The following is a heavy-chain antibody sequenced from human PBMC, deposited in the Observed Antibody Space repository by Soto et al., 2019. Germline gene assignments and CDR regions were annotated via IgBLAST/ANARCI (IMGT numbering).Heavy chain of an antibody. CDR3: ARGAYXYDSSGLSY. Sequence: EVQLVESGGGLVQPGGSLRLSCAASGFTFSSYSMNWVRQAPGKGLEWVSYISSSSSTIYYADSVKGRFTISRDNAKNSLYLQMNSLRAEDTAVYYCARGAYXYDSSGLSYWGQGTLVTVSS. CDR2: ISSSSSTI. D-gene: IGHD3-22*01. V-gene: IGHV3-48*01. J-gene: IGHJ4*02. CDR1: GFTFSSYS.